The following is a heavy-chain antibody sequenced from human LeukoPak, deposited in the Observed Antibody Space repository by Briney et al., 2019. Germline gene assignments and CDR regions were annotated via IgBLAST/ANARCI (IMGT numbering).Heavy chain of an antibody. CDR1: GVSISSSSYY. D-gene: IGHD3-22*01. CDR3: ARARDSSGYYYPDAFDI. CDR2: IYYSGST. Sequence: SETLSLTCTVSGVSISSSSYYWGWIRQPPGKGLEWIGSIYYSGSTYYNPSLKSRVTISVDTSKNQFSLKLSSVTAADTAVYYCARARDSSGYYYPDAFDIWGQGTMVTVSS. V-gene: IGHV4-39*07. J-gene: IGHJ3*02.